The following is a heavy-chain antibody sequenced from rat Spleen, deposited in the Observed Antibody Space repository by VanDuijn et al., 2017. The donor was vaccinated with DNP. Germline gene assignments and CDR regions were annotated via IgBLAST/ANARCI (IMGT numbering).Heavy chain of an antibody. D-gene: IGHD1-4*01. CDR2: ISYDGGST. CDR1: GFTFSDYY. CDR3: ARELPSYGLDA. J-gene: IGHJ4*01. V-gene: IGHV5-20*01. Sequence: EVQLVESGGGLVQPGRSLKLSCAASGFTFSDYYMAWVRQAPTKGLEWVAYISYDGGSTSYGDSVKGRFTISRDNGKSTLFLQMNSLRSEDMATYYCARELPSYGLDAWGQGTSVTVSS.